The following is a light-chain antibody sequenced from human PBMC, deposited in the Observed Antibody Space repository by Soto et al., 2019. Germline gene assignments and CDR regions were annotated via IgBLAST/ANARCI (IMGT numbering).Light chain of an antibody. J-gene: IGKJ5*01. Sequence: DIQMTQSPSSLSASVGDRITITCRASQSISSYLNWYQQKPGKAPXXLIYAASSLQSGVPSRLSGSGSGTDFTLTISSMQPEDFATYYCQQLNSYPHFGQGTRLEIK. V-gene: IGKV1-39*01. CDR1: QSISSY. CDR3: QQLNSYPH. CDR2: AAS.